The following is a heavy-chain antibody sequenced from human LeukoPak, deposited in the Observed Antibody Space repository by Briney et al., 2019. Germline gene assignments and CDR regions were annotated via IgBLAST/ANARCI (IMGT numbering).Heavy chain of an antibody. J-gene: IGHJ4*02. CDR2: IYHSGST. CDR1: GFSISSGYY. Sequence: SETLYLTCAVSGFSISSGYYWGWIRQPPGKGLEWIGSIYHSGSTYYNPSLKSRVTISVDTSKNQFSLKLNSVTAADTAVYYCARVWGDQSSFDYWGQGTLVTVSS. V-gene: IGHV4-38-2*01. D-gene: IGHD3-16*01. CDR3: ARVWGDQSSFDY.